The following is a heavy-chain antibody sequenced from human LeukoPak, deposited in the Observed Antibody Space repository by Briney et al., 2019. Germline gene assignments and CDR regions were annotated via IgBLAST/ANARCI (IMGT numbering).Heavy chain of an antibody. D-gene: IGHD4-11*01. CDR1: GFTFDDYA. CDR3: AKDMGVTTITGGFDF. J-gene: IGHJ4*02. Sequence: GGSLRLSCAASGFTFDDYAMHWVRQAPGKGLEWVSLINWAGATTYSADSVKGRFTISRDNSKNSLYLQMNSLRTEDTALYYCAKDMGVTTITGGFDFWGQGTLVTVSS. V-gene: IGHV3-43*01. CDR2: INWAGATT.